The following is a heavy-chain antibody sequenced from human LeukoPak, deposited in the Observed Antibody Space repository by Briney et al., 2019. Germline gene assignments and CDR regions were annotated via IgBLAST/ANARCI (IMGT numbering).Heavy chain of an antibody. V-gene: IGHV1-46*01. Sequence: ASVKVSCKASGYTFTRHYMQWVRQAPGQGLEWMGIINLSGGSTSYAQKFQGRVTVTRDTSTSTVYMELSSLRSEDTAVYYCARERGVAVAGEGVDPWGQGTLVTVSS. CDR3: ARERGVAVAGEGVDP. J-gene: IGHJ5*02. CDR2: INLSGGST. CDR1: GYTFTRHY. D-gene: IGHD6-19*01.